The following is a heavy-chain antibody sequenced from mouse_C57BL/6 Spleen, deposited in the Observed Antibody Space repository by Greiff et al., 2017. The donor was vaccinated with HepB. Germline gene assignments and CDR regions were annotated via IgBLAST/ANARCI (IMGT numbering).Heavy chain of an antibody. CDR1: GYTFTSYW. CDR3: ARSGDGYSFVY. D-gene: IGHD2-3*01. Sequence: QVQLQQPGAELVRPGTSVKLSCKASGYTFTSYWMHWVKQRPGQGLEWIGVIDPSDSYTNYNQKFKGKATLTVDTSSSTAYMQLSSLTSEDSAVYYCARSGDGYSFVYWGQGTTLTVSS. J-gene: IGHJ2*01. CDR2: IDPSDSYT. V-gene: IGHV1-59*01.